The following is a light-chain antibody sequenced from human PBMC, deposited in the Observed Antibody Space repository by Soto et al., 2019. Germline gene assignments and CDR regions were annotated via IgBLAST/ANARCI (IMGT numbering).Light chain of an antibody. CDR2: GVT. Sequence: QSALTQPASVSGSPGQSITISCTGTSSDIGSYNSIAWYQQHPGKAPRVMIFGVTKRPSGVSNRFSGFKSGNTSSLTISGLQAEDEADYYCNSYTPRTTYVFGNGTKLTVL. CDR1: SSDIGSYNS. CDR3: NSYTPRTTYV. V-gene: IGLV2-14*02. J-gene: IGLJ1*01.